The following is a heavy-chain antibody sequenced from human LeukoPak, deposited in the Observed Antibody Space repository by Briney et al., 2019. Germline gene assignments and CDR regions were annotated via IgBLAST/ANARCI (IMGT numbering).Heavy chain of an antibody. CDR1: GFTFSSYG. V-gene: IGHV3-30*02. J-gene: IGHJ4*02. Sequence: PGGSLRLSCAASGFTFSSYGMHWFRQAPGKGLEWVAFIRYDGSNKYYADSVKGRFTISRDNSKNTLYLQMNSLRAEDTAVYNCAKEVAIFGVVTKPFDYWGQGTLVTVSS. D-gene: IGHD3-3*01. CDR2: IRYDGSNK. CDR3: AKEVAIFGVVTKPFDY.